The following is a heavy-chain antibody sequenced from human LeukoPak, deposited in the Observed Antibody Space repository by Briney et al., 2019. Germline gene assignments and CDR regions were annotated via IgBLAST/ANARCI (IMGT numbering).Heavy chain of an antibody. J-gene: IGHJ4*02. V-gene: IGHV4-59*08. CDR1: GGSIRTYY. CDR2: MYYSAST. D-gene: IGHD5/OR15-5a*01. Sequence: PSETLSLTCSVLGGSIRTYYWSWIRQPPGRGLEWIGYMYYSASTNYNPSLKSRVTMSVDTSKNQFSLRLSSVTAADTAVYYCAGRLYSVYPDYWGQGTLVTVSS. CDR3: AGRLYSVYPDY.